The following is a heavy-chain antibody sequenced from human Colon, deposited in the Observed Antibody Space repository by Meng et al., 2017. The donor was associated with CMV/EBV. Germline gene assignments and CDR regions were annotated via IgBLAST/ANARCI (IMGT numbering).Heavy chain of an antibody. Sequence: QLVESXGGLVQPXXSXXXXXXXSGFALSGYYVDWVRQAPGKGLEWVGRTKNKDESYTAEYAATAKSRFTISRDDSKNSLYLEMNSLTTEDTAVYYCATEGSYPGPDFDNWGQGTLVTVSS. CDR1: GFALSGYY. D-gene: IGHD3-10*01. V-gene: IGHV3-72*01. CDR3: ATEGSYPGPDFDN. CDR2: TKNKDESYTA. J-gene: IGHJ4*02.